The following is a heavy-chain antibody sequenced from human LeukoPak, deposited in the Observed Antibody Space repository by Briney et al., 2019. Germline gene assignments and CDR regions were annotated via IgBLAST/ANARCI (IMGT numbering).Heavy chain of an antibody. D-gene: IGHD1-20*01. Sequence: SETLSLTCTVSGGSISSSSYYWGWIRQPPGKGLEWIGSIYYSGSTYYNPSLKSRVTISVDTSKNQFSLKLSSVTAADTAVYYCATHNWKVSQNREQGRDYWGQGTLVTVSS. CDR2: IYYSGST. V-gene: IGHV4-39*01. CDR1: GGSISSSSYY. CDR3: ATHNWKVSQNREQGRDY. J-gene: IGHJ4*02.